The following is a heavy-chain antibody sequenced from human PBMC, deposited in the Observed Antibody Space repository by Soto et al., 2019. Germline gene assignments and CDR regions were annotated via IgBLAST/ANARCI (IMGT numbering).Heavy chain of an antibody. D-gene: IGHD3-3*01. Sequence: GGSLRLSCAASGFTFSSYSMNWVRQAPGKGLEWVSSISSSSSYIYYADSVKGRFTISRDNAKNSLYLQMNSLRAEDTAVYYCARDAIFGVVIYYYYMDVWGKGTTVTVSS. J-gene: IGHJ6*03. V-gene: IGHV3-21*01. CDR3: ARDAIFGVVIYYYYMDV. CDR2: ISSSSSYI. CDR1: GFTFSSYS.